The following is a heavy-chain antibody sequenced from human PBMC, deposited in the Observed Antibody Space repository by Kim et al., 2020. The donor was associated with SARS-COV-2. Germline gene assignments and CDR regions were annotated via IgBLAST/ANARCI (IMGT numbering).Heavy chain of an antibody. CDR2: IKEDGTDT. CDR1: GFTFRSYW. CDR3: TSSYSILTGDTFDN. D-gene: IGHD3-9*01. Sequence: GGSLRLSCRISGFTFRSYWMSWVRQAPEKGLEWVATIKEDGTDTHYVESVRGRFTISRDNAKNSLYLEMNSLRVEDTAVYYCTSSYSILTGDTFDNWGQGTLVTVSS. V-gene: IGHV3-7*01. J-gene: IGHJ4*02.